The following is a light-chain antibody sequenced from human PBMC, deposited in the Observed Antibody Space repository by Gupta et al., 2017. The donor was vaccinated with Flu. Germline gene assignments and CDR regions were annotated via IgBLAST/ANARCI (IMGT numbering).Light chain of an antibody. CDR3: MQCLATPRT. V-gene: IGKV2-28*01. CDR2: VGS. CDR1: LIRLHSNGKNY. Sequence: VTPGEPASISCRSSLIRLHSNGKNYLDWYLQKPGQSPQLLIYVGSKRASGVPDRFSGSGSGTDFTLKISIGDAEDVGVYYCMQCLATPRTFGQGTKLEIK. J-gene: IGKJ2*01.